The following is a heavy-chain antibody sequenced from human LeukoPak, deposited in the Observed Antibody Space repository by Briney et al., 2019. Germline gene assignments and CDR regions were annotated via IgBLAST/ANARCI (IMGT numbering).Heavy chain of an antibody. J-gene: IGHJ2*01. CDR1: DASISTGGYY. Sequence: PSVSLSLTCTVADASISTGGYYWGWIRQPPGKGLEWIGNLPYSGSTYYHPSLKSRVTISVDTSKIHFSLKLSSVTAADTAIYYCAGPGGDSSGYYSPYWYFDLWGRGTLVILSS. D-gene: IGHD3-22*01. CDR3: AGPGGDSSGYYSPYWYFDL. CDR2: LPYSGST. V-gene: IGHV4-39*02.